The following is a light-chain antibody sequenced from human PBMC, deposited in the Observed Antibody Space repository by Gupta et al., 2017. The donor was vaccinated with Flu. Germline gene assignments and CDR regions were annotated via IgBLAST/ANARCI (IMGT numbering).Light chain of an antibody. J-gene: IGKJ2*01. CDR2: GAS. CDR3: QQYGSSRYT. V-gene: IGKV3-20*01. Sequence: IVLTQSPGTLSLSPGERATLSCRASQSVSSSYLAWYQQKPGQAPRLLIYGASSRATGIPDRFSGSGSGTDFTLTISRLKPEDFAVYYCQQYGSSRYTCGQGTKLEIK. CDR1: QSVSSSY.